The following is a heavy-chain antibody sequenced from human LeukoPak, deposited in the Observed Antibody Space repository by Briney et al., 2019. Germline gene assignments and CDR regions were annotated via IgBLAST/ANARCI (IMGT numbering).Heavy chain of an antibody. CDR3: APGARIPTGYSSGWYDY. CDR1: GYTLTELS. D-gene: IGHD6-19*01. Sequence: ASVKVSCKVSGYTLTELSMHWVRQAPGKGLEWMGGFDPEDGETIYAQKFQGRVTMTEDTSTDTAYMELSSLRSEDTAVYYCAPGARIPTGYSSGWYDYWGQGTLVTVSS. V-gene: IGHV1-24*01. J-gene: IGHJ4*02. CDR2: FDPEDGET.